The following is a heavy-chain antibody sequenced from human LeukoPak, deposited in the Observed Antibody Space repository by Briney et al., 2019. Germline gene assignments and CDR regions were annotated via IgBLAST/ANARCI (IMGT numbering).Heavy chain of an antibody. V-gene: IGHV1-2*06. Sequence: ASVKVSXKASGYTFTGYYMHWVRQAPGQGLEWMGRINPNSGGTNYAQKFQGRVTMTRDTSISTAYMELSRLRSDDTAVYYCASNTDTPSDAFDIWGQGTMVTVSS. CDR1: GYTFTGYY. CDR2: INPNSGGT. J-gene: IGHJ3*02. D-gene: IGHD2-2*02. CDR3: ASNTDTPSDAFDI.